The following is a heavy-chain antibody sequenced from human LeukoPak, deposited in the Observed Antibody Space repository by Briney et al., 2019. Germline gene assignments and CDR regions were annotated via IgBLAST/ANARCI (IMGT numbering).Heavy chain of an antibody. D-gene: IGHD3-22*01. J-gene: IGHJ4*02. CDR3: AREIYYYDSSGYLDY. CDR1: GGTFSSYA. V-gene: IGHV1-69*01. Sequence: SVKVSCKASGGTFSSYAISWVRQAPGQGLEWMGGIIPIFGTANYAQKFQGRVTITADESTSTAYMELSSLRSEDTAVYYCAREIYYYDSSGYLDYWGQGTLVTVSS. CDR2: IIPIFGTA.